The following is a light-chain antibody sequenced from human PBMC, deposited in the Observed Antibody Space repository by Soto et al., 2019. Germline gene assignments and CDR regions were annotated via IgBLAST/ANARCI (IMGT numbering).Light chain of an antibody. J-gene: IGLJ1*01. V-gene: IGLV2-8*01. CDR3: SSYAGSNNPPYV. CDR2: EVS. Sequence: QSALPQPPSASGSPGQSVTISCTGTSSDVGGYNYVSWYQQHPGKAPKLMIYEVSKRPSGVPDRFSGSKSGNTASLTVSGLQAEDEADYYCSSYAGSNNPPYVFGTGTKLTVL. CDR1: SSDVGGYNY.